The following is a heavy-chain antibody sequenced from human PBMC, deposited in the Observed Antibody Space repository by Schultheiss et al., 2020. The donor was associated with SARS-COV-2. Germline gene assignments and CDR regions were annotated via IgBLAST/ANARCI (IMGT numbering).Heavy chain of an antibody. Sequence: SETLSLTCVVSGDSISSTNWWSWVRQPPGKGLEWIGEIYHSGSTNYNPSLKSRVTISVDTSKNQFSLKLSSVTAADTAVYYCARVRLARMATRPSLLSGWFDPWGQGTLVTVSS. V-gene: IGHV4-4*02. D-gene: IGHD5-24*01. CDR2: IYHSGST. J-gene: IGHJ5*02. CDR1: GDSISSTNW. CDR3: ARVRLARMATRPSLLSGWFDP.